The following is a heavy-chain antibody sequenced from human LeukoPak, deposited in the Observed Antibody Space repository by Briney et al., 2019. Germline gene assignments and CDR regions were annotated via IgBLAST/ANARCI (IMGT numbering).Heavy chain of an antibody. CDR1: GYSFTSYW. V-gene: IGHV5-51*01. CDR3: ARRPGSSWPPYGMDV. J-gene: IGHJ6*02. Sequence: KPGESLKISCKGSGYSFTSYWIGWVRQMPGKGLEWMGIIYPGDSDTRYSPSFQGQVTISADKSISTAYLQWSSLKASDTAMYYCARRPGSSWPPYGMDVWGQGTTVTVSS. D-gene: IGHD6-13*01. CDR2: IYPGDSDT.